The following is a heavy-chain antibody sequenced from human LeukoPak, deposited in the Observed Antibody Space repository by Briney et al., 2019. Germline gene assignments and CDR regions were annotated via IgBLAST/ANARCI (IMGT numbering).Heavy chain of an antibody. CDR3: ARDGYYYDSSGYLVYFDY. CDR1: GGSISSYY. D-gene: IGHD3-22*01. J-gene: IGHJ4*02. Sequence: PSETLSLTCTVSGGSISSYYWSWIRQPPGKGLEWIGYIYYSGSTNYNPSLKSRVTISVDTSKNQFSLKLSSVTAADTAVYYCARDGYYYDSSGYLVYFDYWGQGTLVTVSS. V-gene: IGHV4-59*01. CDR2: IYYSGST.